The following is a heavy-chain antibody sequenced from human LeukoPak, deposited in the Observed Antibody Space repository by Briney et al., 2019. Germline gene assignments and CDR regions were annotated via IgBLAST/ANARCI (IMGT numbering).Heavy chain of an antibody. V-gene: IGHV3-23*01. CDR1: GFTFSSYA. CDR3: AKDSAPLPIAVAGNWFDP. Sequence: GGSLRLSCAASGFTFSSYAMSWVRQAPGKGLEWVSAISGSGGSTYYADSVKGRFTISRDNSKNTLYLQMNSLRAEDTAAYYCAKDSAPLPIAVAGNWFDPWGQGTLVTVSS. D-gene: IGHD6-19*01. J-gene: IGHJ5*02. CDR2: ISGSGGST.